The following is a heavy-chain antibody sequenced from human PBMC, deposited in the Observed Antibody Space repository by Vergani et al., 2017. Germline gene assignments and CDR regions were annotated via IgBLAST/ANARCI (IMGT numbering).Heavy chain of an antibody. V-gene: IGHV1-46*01. CDR1: GYTFTSYY. CDR3: ARDPPDG. J-gene: IGHJ4*02. Sequence: QVQLVQSGAEVKKPGASVKVSCKASGYTFTSYYMHWVRQAPGQGLEWMGIINPSGGSTSYAQKFQGRVTMTRDTSISTAYMELSRRRSDDTAVYYCARDPPDGWGQGTLVTVSS. D-gene: IGHD1-14*01. CDR2: INPSGGST.